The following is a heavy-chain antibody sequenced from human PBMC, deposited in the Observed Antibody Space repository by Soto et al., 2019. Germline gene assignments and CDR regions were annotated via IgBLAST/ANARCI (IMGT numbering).Heavy chain of an antibody. D-gene: IGHD6-6*01. Sequence: GGSLRLSCAASGFTFSNAWMSWVRQAPGKGLEWVGRIKSKTDGGTTDYAAPVKGRFTISRDDSKNTLYLQMNSLKTEDTAVYYCTTDRVAGPYSSSPLPPDAFDIWGQGTTVTVSS. CDR1: GFTFSNAW. V-gene: IGHV3-15*01. J-gene: IGHJ3*02. CDR3: TTDRVAGPYSSSPLPPDAFDI. CDR2: IKSKTDGGTT.